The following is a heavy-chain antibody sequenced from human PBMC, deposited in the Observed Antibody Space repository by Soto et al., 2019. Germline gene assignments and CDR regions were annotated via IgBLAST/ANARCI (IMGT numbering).Heavy chain of an antibody. V-gene: IGHV5-51*01. CDR2: IYPGDSDT. D-gene: IGHD2-8*01. Sequence: GESLKISCKGSGYTFTDYWIGWVRQLPGKGLEWMGIIYPGDSDTRYSPSFQGHVTITVDKSTSTAYLQWNTLKASDTATYYCASHITKYRYYYYGMDVWGQGTTVTVSS. CDR1: GYTFTDYW. CDR3: ASHITKYRYYYYGMDV. J-gene: IGHJ6*02.